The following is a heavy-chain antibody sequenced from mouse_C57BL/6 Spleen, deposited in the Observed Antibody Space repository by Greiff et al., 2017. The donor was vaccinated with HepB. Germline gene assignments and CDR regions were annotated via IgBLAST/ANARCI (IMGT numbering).Heavy chain of an antibody. J-gene: IGHJ1*03. CDR1: GYTFTSYW. V-gene: IGHV1-64*01. CDR2: IHPNSGST. CDR3: AREGYYYGSSHWYFDV. Sequence: QVQLQQPGAELVKPGASVKLSCKASGYTFTSYWMHWVKQRPGQGLEWIGMIHPNSGSTNYNEKFKSKATLTVDKSSSTAYMQLSSLTSEDSAVYYCAREGYYYGSSHWYFDVWGTGTTVTVSS. D-gene: IGHD1-1*01.